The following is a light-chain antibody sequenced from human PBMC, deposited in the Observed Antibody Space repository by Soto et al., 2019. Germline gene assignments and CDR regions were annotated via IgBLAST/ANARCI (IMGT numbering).Light chain of an antibody. CDR1: QSLLHDDGLNY. CDR3: MQALQSRT. J-gene: IGKJ1*01. Sequence: DLVMTQSPLSLPVTPGEPASISCRSSQSLLHDDGLNYLDWYLQKPGQSPQLLIYLGSNRASGVPDRFSGSGSGTDFTLRISKVEAEDVGLYYCMQALQSRTFGQGTKVEI. V-gene: IGKV2-28*01. CDR2: LGS.